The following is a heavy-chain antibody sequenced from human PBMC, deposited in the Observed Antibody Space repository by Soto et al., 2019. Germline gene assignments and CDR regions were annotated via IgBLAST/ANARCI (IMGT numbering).Heavy chain of an antibody. CDR2: ISGSGDT. CDR3: ATYGGDSGGFEYFKY. J-gene: IGHJ1*01. CDR1: GLTFSSYG. V-gene: IGHV3-23*01. Sequence: EVQLLESGGGLVQPGGSLRLSCAASGLTFSSYGMTWVRQAPGRGLEWVSAISGSGDTYNVDSLKGRFTISRDNSKSTLFLQMNSLRAEDTAVYYCATYGGDSGGFEYFKYWGQGTVVTGSS. D-gene: IGHD2-21*02.